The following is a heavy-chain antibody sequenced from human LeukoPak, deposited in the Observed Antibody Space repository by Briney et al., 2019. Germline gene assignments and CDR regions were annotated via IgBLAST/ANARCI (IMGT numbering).Heavy chain of an antibody. CDR2: INHSGST. CDR1: GGSFSGYY. Sequence: SETLSLTCAVYGGSFSGYYWSWIRQPPGKGLEWIGEINHSGSTNYNPSLKSRVTISFDTSKNQFSLKLSSVTAADTAVYYCARTRGHTYAQPTYFFDYWGQGTLVTVSS. D-gene: IGHD5-18*01. V-gene: IGHV4-34*01. CDR3: ARTRGHTYAQPTYFFDY. J-gene: IGHJ4*02.